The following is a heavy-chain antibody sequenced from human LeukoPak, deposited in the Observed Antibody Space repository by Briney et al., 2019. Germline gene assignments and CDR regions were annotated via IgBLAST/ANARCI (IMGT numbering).Heavy chain of an antibody. CDR2: ISGSGGST. V-gene: IGHV3-23*01. Sequence: PGGSLRLSCAAPGFTFSSYAMSWVRQAPGKGLEWVSAISGSGGSTYYADSVKGRFTISRDNSKNTLYLQMNSLRAEDTAVYYCAKASNYGSGSYYPRGVDYWGQGTLVTVSS. CDR1: GFTFSSYA. CDR3: AKASNYGSGSYYPRGVDY. D-gene: IGHD3-10*01. J-gene: IGHJ4*02.